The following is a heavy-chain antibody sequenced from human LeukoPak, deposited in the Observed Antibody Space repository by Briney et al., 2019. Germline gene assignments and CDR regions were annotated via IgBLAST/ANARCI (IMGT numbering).Heavy chain of an antibody. CDR1: GHTFTNYH. CDR3: ATEAPRSYYFDY. CDR2: VYATGGVA. Sequence: ASVKVSCKASGHTFTNYHIHWVRQAPGQGVEWMGAVYATGGVAINTQTFPVRVTMTRDTSTGTAYMELSSLRFEDTAIYYCATEAPRSYYFDYWGQGIQVTVSS. J-gene: IGHJ4*02. V-gene: IGHV1-46*01.